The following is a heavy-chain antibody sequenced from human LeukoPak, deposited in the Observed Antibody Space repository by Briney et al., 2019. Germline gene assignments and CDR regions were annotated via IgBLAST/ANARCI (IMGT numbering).Heavy chain of an antibody. D-gene: IGHD3-22*01. Sequence: SETLSLTCTVSGGSISSGGYYWTWIRQHPGKGLEWIGYIYYSGSTYYNPSLKSRVTISVDTSKNQFSLKLSSVTAADTAVYYCARGYSSGYPDAFDIWGQGTMVTVSS. CDR3: ARGYSSGYPDAFDI. J-gene: IGHJ3*02. V-gene: IGHV4-31*03. CDR2: IYYSGST. CDR1: GGSISSGGYY.